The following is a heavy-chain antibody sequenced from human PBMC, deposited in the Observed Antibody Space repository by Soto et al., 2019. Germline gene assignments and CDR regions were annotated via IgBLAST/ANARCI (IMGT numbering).Heavy chain of an antibody. CDR3: ARGRGSGSYYYYYYYGMDV. Sequence: SETLSLTCAVYGGSFSGYDWSGIRQPPGKGLEGIGEINHGGSTNYNPSLKSRVTISVDTSKNQFSLKLSSVTAADTAVSYCARGRGSGSYYYYYYYGMDVWGQGTTVTVSS. J-gene: IGHJ6*02. V-gene: IGHV4-34*01. CDR1: GGSFSGYD. D-gene: IGHD1-26*01. CDR2: INHGGST.